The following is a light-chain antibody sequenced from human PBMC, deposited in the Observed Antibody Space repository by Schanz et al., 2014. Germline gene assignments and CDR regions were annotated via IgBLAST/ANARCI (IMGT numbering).Light chain of an antibody. CDR2: DAS. Sequence: EIVLTQSPGTLSLSPGERATLSCGASQSVSGSYLAWYQQKPGQAPRLLIYDASTRATGIPARFSGSGSGTEFTLTISSLQSEDFAVYYCQQYNNWLRTFGQGTKLEIK. CDR1: QSVSGSY. CDR3: QQYNNWLRT. J-gene: IGKJ2*01. V-gene: IGKV3D-15*01.